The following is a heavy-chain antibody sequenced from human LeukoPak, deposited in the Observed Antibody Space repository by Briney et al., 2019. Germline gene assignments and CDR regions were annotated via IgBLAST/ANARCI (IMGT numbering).Heavy chain of an antibody. J-gene: IGHJ4*02. CDR2: INHSGST. D-gene: IGHD2-2*01. CDR1: GGSFSGYY. V-gene: IGHV4-34*01. CDR3: ARERNYCSSTSCYGFFDY. Sequence: SETLSLTCAVYGGSFSGYYWSWIRQPPGKGLEWIGEINHSGSTNYNPSLKSRVTISVDTSKNQFSLKLSSVTAADTAVYYCARERNYCSSTSCYGFFDYWGQGALATVSS.